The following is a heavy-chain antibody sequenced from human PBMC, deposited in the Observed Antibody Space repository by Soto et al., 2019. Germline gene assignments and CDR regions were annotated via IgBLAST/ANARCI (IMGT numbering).Heavy chain of an antibody. CDR2: TYYRSKWYY. Sequence: PSQTLSLTCAISGDSVSTNSVAWNWIRQSPSRGLEWLGRTYYRSKWYYDYAVSVKSRIAINPDTSRNQFSLQLNSVTPEDTAVYYCARGTRSGWYLDAFDIWGQGTIVT. J-gene: IGHJ3*02. V-gene: IGHV6-1*01. CDR3: ARGTRSGWYLDAFDI. CDR1: GDSVSTNSVA. D-gene: IGHD6-19*01.